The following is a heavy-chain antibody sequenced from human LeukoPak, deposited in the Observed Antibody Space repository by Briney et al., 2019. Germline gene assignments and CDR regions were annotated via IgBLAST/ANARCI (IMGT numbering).Heavy chain of an antibody. CDR3: ARGGGTVDLDY. CDR2: IYHSGST. V-gene: IGHV4-38-2*02. D-gene: IGHD1-7*01. Sequence: PSETLSLTCTVSGYSISSGYYWGWIRQPPGKGLEWIGSIYHSGSTYYNPSLKSRVTISVDTSKNQFSLKLSSATAADTAVYYCARGGGTVDLDYWGQGTLVTVSS. CDR1: GYSISSGYY. J-gene: IGHJ4*02.